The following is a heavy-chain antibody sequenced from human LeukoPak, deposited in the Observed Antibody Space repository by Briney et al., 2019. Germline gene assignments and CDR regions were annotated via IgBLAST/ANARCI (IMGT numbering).Heavy chain of an antibody. D-gene: IGHD3-22*01. CDR2: ISSNGGST. Sequence: GGSLRLSCAPSGFTFSSYAMHWVRQAPGKGLEYVSAISSNGGSTYYANSVKGRFTISRDNSKNTLYLQMGSLRAEDMAVYYCARELTEYYDSSDAFDIWGQGTMVTVSS. CDR1: GFTFSSYA. CDR3: ARELTEYYDSSDAFDI. J-gene: IGHJ3*02. V-gene: IGHV3-64*01.